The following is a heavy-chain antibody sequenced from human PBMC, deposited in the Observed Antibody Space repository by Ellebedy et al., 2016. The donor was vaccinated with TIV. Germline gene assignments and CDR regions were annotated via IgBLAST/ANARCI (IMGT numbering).Heavy chain of an antibody. D-gene: IGHD4-17*01. Sequence: GESLKISCEASGFSFRSYWMSWVRQAPGKGLEWVANIYQDGSDEYYVDSVKGRFTISRDNDNKALFLQMNSLRVEDTAEYYCARRGSYGDYAVQINSWFDRWGRGTLVTVSS. CDR1: GFSFRSYW. CDR2: IYQDGSDE. CDR3: ARRGSYGDYAVQINSWFDR. J-gene: IGHJ5*02. V-gene: IGHV3-7*01.